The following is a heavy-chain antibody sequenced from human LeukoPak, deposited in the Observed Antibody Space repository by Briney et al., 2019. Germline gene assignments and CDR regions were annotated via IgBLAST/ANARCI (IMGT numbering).Heavy chain of an antibody. Sequence: GESLRISCKASGYSFSTYWIGWVRQMPGKGLEWMGIIYPADSDTRYSLSFQGQVTISADKSISTAYLQWSSLSASDTAMYYCARRKGYYDTSGYYAFDYWGQGTLVTVSS. V-gene: IGHV5-51*01. CDR3: ARRKGYYDTSGYYAFDY. J-gene: IGHJ4*02. D-gene: IGHD3-22*01. CDR2: IYPADSDT. CDR1: GYSFSTYW.